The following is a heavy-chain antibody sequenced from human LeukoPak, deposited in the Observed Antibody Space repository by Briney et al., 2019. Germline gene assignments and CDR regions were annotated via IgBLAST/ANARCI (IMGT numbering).Heavy chain of an antibody. V-gene: IGHV2-5*02. CDR3: AHIMITFGGVTRDDAFNF. CDR2: IYWDNDD. D-gene: IGHD3-16*01. Sequence: SGPTLLHPTPTLTLTCTFSGCALPTRGVGVGWIRQPPGKALEWLSIIYWDNDDRYSPSLKSRLTITKDTSKHQVFLIMTNLDPVDTATYYCAHIMITFGGVTRDDAFNFWGQGTMVTVSS. J-gene: IGHJ3*01. CDR1: GCALPTRGVG.